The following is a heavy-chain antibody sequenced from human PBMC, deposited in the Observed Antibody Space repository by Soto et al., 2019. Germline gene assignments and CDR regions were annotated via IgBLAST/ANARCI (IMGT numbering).Heavy chain of an antibody. V-gene: IGHV5-10-1*01. CDR3: ARLPIDSSGYPDY. Sequence: PGESLKISCQASGYSFTTYWISWVRQMPGKGLECMGRIDPTDSYTDYGPSFEGHVTMSVDRSINTAYLEWSSLKASDTAMYYCARLPIDSSGYPDYWGQGTLVTVSS. CDR2: IDPTDSYT. CDR1: GYSFTTYW. J-gene: IGHJ4*02. D-gene: IGHD3-22*01.